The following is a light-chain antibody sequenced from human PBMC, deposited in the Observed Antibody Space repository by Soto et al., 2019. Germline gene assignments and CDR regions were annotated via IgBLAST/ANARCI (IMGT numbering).Light chain of an antibody. CDR3: SLYTSENTYV. CDR2: EAS. CDR1: SSNSGAGYD. V-gene: IGLV1-40*01. Sequence: QSVLTQPPSVSGAPGQRVTISCTGSSSNSGAGYDVHWYQQLPGTAPKLIIYEASNRPSGVPGRFSGSKSGNTASLTISGLQAADEADYYCSLYTSENTYVLGTGTKVTVL. J-gene: IGLJ1*01.